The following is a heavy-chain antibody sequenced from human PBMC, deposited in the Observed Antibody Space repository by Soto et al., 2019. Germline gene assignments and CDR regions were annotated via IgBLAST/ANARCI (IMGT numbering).Heavy chain of an antibody. V-gene: IGHV4-59*01. CDR3: ARDQGSSWYGGFDI. Sequence: SETLSLTCTVSGGPISSYYWSWIRQPPGKGLEWIGYIYYSGSTNYNPSLKSRVTISVDTSKNQFSLKLSSVTAADTAVYYCARDQGSSWYGGFDIWGQGTMVTVSS. CDR1: GGPISSYY. CDR2: IYYSGST. D-gene: IGHD6-13*01. J-gene: IGHJ3*02.